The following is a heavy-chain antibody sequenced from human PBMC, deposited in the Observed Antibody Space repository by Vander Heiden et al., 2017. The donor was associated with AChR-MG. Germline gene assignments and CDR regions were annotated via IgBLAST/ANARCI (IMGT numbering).Heavy chain of an antibody. Sequence: EVQLLESGGGLVQPGGSLRLSCAASGFTFSSYAMSWVRPAPGKGLEWVSAISGSGGSTYYADSVKGRFTISRDNSKNTLYLQMNSLRAEDTAVYYCAKSTWNRFIFAKRHLAGPYYFDYWGQGTLVTVSS. CDR3: AKSTWNRFIFAKRHLAGPYYFDY. V-gene: IGHV3-23*01. CDR1: GFTFSSYA. CDR2: ISGSGGST. D-gene: IGHD6-19*01. J-gene: IGHJ4*02.